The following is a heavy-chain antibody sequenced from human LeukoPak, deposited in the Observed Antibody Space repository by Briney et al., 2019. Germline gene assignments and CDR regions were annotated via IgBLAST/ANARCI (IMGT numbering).Heavy chain of an antibody. V-gene: IGHV1-46*01. CDR1: GYTFTSYY. D-gene: IGHD2-21*01. CDR3: ARGLSEIVVVIARWNDAFDI. CDR2: ISPSGGST. J-gene: IGHJ3*02. Sequence: ASVKVSCKASGYTFTSYYMHWVRQAPGQGLEWMGIISPSGGSTSYAQKFQGRVTITADESTSTAYMELSSLRSEDTAVYYCARGLSEIVVVIARWNDAFDIWGQGTMVTVSS.